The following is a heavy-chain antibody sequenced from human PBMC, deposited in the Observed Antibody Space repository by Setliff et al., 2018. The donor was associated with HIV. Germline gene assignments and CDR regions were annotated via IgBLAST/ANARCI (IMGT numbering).Heavy chain of an antibody. V-gene: IGHV4-59*10. Sequence: SETLSLTCAVYGGSFSGYYWSWIRQPAGKGLEWIGHIHTSGSTKYNPSLRSRVTISVDTSQDQFSLRLTSVTAADTAVYYCAARNSGNPTRHFDYWGQGTLVTVSS. CDR2: IHTSGST. D-gene: IGHD3-10*01. J-gene: IGHJ4*02. CDR3: AARNSGNPTRHFDY. CDR1: GGSFSGYY.